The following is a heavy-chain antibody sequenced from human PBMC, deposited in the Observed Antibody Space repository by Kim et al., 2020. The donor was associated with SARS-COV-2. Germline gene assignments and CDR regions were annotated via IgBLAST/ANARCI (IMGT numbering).Heavy chain of an antibody. V-gene: IGHV3-9*01. Sequence: AKSRFTISRDNAKNSLYLQMNSLRAEDTALYYCAKALSTYSSSWYSAFDIWGQGTMVTVSS. CDR3: AKALSTYSSSWYSAFDI. J-gene: IGHJ3*02. D-gene: IGHD6-13*01.